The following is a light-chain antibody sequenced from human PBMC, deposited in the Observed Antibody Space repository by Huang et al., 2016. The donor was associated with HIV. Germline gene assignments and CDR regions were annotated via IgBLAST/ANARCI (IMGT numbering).Light chain of an antibody. Sequence: EIVLTQSPATLSLSPGEGATLSCRASQSIGSYLAWYQQRPGQAPRLLSYDASIRATGIPARCSGRGSGTDFTLTISSLEPEDFAVYYCQQRNNWPPWTFGQGTKVELK. CDR1: QSIGSY. V-gene: IGKV3-11*01. CDR3: QQRNNWPPWT. J-gene: IGKJ1*01. CDR2: DAS.